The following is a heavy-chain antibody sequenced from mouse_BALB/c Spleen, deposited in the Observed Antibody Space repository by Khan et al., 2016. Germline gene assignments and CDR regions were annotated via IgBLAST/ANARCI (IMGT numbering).Heavy chain of an antibody. J-gene: IGHJ2*01. V-gene: IGHV1S137*01. CDR1: GYKFTDYP. CDR3: ARGGLRPFEY. CDR2: IRFYSDNT. Sequence: QVQLQQPGPELVRPGESVKISCKGSGYKFTDYPMHWVKQSHAKTLEWIGVIRFYSDNTNYNQKFEGKATMTVDKSSSTAYMELARLTSDDSAIYYCARGGLRPFEYWGQGTTLTVSS. D-gene: IGHD1-2*01.